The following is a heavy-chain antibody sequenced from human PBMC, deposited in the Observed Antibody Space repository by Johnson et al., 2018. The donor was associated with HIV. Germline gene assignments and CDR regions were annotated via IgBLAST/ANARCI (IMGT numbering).Heavy chain of an antibody. CDR2: INQDGSEK. Sequence: MQLVESGGGLVQSGGSLRLSCVVSGFSFSNYWMTWVRQVPGKGLEWVANINQDGSEKFYVDSVKGRFTISRENARYSLYLQMNSLRAEDTALYYCARAGSSPAANDAFDIWGQGTMVTVSS. J-gene: IGHJ3*02. CDR3: ARAGSSPAANDAFDI. CDR1: GFSFSNYW. D-gene: IGHD6-13*01. V-gene: IGHV3-7*01.